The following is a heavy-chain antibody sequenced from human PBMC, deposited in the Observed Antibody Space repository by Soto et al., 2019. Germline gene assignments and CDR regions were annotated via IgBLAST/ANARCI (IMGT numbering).Heavy chain of an antibody. Sequence: EVQLLESGGDLVQPGGSLRLSCAASGFTFSSYVMSWVRQAPGKGLEWVSVISGSGGSTYYADSVKGRFTISRDNSKNTLYLKMNSLRAEDTAVYYCAPHLWFGELYYWGQGPRVTVSS. CDR2: ISGSGGST. CDR1: GFTFSSYV. J-gene: IGHJ4*02. D-gene: IGHD3-10*01. V-gene: IGHV3-23*01. CDR3: APHLWFGELYY.